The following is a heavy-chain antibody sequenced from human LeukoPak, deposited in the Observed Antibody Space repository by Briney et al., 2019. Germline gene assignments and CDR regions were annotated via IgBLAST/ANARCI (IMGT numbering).Heavy chain of an antibody. CDR1: GYIFTSYN. CDR3: ARDLGAPLYGSISWGWFDP. J-gene: IGHJ5*02. V-gene: IGHV1-18*01. D-gene: IGHD6-13*01. Sequence: AASVKVSCKASGYIFTSYNITWVRQAPGQGLEWTGLISAFSGNTNYAQKFQGRVTMTTDTSTSTAYVELRSLRSDDTAVYYCARDLGAPLYGSISWGWFDPWGQGTLVTVSS. CDR2: ISAFSGNT.